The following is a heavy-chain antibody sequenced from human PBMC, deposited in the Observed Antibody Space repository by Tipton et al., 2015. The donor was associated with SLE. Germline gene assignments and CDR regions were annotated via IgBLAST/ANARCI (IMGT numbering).Heavy chain of an antibody. Sequence: QLVQSGAEVRKPGASVKVSCKASGYTFSNYGITWVRQAPGQGLEWMGWISAYNGNTNYGHGRVTLTTDTSTSTAYMELWSLTPDDTAVYYCASSIAGVYYFNYWGQGTLVTVSS. D-gene: IGHD6-6*01. CDR2: ISAYNGNT. CDR3: ASSIAGVYYFNY. V-gene: IGHV1-18*01. CDR1: GYTFSNYG. J-gene: IGHJ4*02.